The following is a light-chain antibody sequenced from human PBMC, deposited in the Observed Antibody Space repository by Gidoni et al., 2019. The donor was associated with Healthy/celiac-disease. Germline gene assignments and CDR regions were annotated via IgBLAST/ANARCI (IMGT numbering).Light chain of an antibody. CDR2: DAS. CDR3: QQRSNWPPALT. V-gene: IGKV3-11*01. Sequence: EIVLTQSPATLSLSPGERATLSCRASQSVSSYLAWYQQKPGQAPRLLIYDASNRATGIPARFSGSRSGTDFTLTISSLEPEDFAVYYCQQRSNWPPALTFGGXTKVEIK. CDR1: QSVSSY. J-gene: IGKJ4*01.